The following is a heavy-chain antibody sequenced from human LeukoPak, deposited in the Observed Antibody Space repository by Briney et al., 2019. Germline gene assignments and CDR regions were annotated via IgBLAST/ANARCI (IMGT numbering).Heavy chain of an antibody. CDR1: GYXFTGYY. J-gene: IGHJ4*02. Sequence: ASVKVSCRASGYXFTGYYMHWVRQAPGQGLEWMGWINPNSGGTNYAQKFQGRVTMTTDTSISTAYMELSSLRSDDTAFYYCAREYGWPQLQGYFDLWGQGTLVTVSS. CDR3: AREYGWPQLQGYFDL. D-gene: IGHD5-24*01. V-gene: IGHV1-2*02. CDR2: INPNSGGT.